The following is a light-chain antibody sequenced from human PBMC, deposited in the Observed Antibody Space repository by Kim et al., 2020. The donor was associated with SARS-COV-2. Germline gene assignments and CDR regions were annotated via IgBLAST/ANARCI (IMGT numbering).Light chain of an antibody. CDR1: QSVSSSY. Sequence: SLSPGESATLSCRASQSVSSSYLAWYQQKPGQAPRLLIYCASSRATGIPDRFSGSGSGTDFTLTISRLEPEDFAVYYCQQYGSSRTFGQGTKVDIK. J-gene: IGKJ1*01. CDR3: QQYGSSRT. V-gene: IGKV3-20*01. CDR2: CAS.